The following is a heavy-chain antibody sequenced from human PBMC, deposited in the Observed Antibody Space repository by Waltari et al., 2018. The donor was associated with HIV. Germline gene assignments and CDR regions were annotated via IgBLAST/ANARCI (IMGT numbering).Heavy chain of an antibody. V-gene: IGHV4-34*01. CDR3: AGVGAVAGTLEAAFDP. J-gene: IGHJ5*02. Sequence: QVQLQQWGAGLLKPSETLSLTCAVYGGYFSGYYWSWTRQPPGTGLEWIGEINHSGSTNYNPSLKSRVTISVDTSKNQFSLKLSSVTAADTAVYYCAGVGAVAGTLEAAFDPWGQGTLVTVSS. D-gene: IGHD6-19*01. CDR1: GGYFSGYY. CDR2: INHSGST.